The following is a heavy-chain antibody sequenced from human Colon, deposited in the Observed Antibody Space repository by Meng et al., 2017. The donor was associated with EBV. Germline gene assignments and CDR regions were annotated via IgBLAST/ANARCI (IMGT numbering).Heavy chain of an antibody. J-gene: IGHJ4*02. V-gene: IGHV1-18*01. CDR3: ARSDAPGLDY. CDR1: GYTFASYG. D-gene: IGHD2-8*01. Sequence: GRLLRLRREMKRPGAPVKVSCKAAGYTFASYGLSWVRQAPGQGLEWMGWISGYNGNTKYAERLQGRVTMTADTSTSTAYMELRDLRSDDAAVYYCARSDAPGLDYWGQGTLVTVSS. CDR2: ISGYNGNT.